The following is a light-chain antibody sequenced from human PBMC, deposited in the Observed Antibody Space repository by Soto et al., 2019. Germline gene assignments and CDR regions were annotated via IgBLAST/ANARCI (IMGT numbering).Light chain of an antibody. CDR1: QSVSSN. Sequence: EIVMTQSPATLSVSPGERATLSCRASQSVSSNLAWYQQKPGQAPRLLIYGASTRATGIPARFSGSGSGTEFTLAVSGLASEDFAVYYCQQYNNWPPFSFREGTKLEIK. V-gene: IGKV3-15*01. CDR2: GAS. CDR3: QQYNNWPPFS. J-gene: IGKJ2*01.